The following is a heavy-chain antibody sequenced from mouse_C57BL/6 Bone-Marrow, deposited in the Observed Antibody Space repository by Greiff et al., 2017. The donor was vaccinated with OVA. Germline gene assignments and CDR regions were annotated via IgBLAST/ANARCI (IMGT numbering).Heavy chain of an antibody. CDR1: GFSFNTYA. Sequence: EVQLVESGGGLVQPKGSLKLSCAASGFSFNTYAMNWVRQAPGKGLEWVARIRSKSNNYATYYADSVKDRFTISRDDSESMLYLQMNNLKTEDTAMYYCVRHRGYYAAWFAYWGQGTLVTVSA. V-gene: IGHV10-1*01. J-gene: IGHJ3*01. CDR3: VRHRGYYAAWFAY. CDR2: IRSKSNNYAT. D-gene: IGHD2-3*01.